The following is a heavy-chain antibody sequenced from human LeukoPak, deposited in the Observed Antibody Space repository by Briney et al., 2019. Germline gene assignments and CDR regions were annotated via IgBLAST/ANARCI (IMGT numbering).Heavy chain of an antibody. CDR2: ISGYNGKT. CDR1: GYTFTTYG. J-gene: IGHJ5*02. Sequence: ASVKVSCKASGYTFTTYGITWVRQAPGQGLEWMGWISGYNGKTKYAQKLQDRVTLTTDTSTTTAYMELRSLRFDDMAVYYCARAGAVVDNWFDPWGQGTLVTVSS. CDR3: ARAGAVVDNWFDP. D-gene: IGHD2-15*01. V-gene: IGHV1-18*03.